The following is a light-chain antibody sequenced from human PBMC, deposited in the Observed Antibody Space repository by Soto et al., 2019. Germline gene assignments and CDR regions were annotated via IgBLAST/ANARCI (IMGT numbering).Light chain of an antibody. CDR1: RIIGHNY. V-gene: IGKV3-20*01. CDR3: QQFGISPWT. Sequence: DNVMTQSPDTLSVSPGDRATLSCRASRIIGHNYFAWYQQKRGQPPRLLIYATSTRDTGLPDRFSGSGSGTNFTLTLSSLEPEDFAVYYCQQFGISPWTFGQGTKVEIK. CDR2: ATS. J-gene: IGKJ1*01.